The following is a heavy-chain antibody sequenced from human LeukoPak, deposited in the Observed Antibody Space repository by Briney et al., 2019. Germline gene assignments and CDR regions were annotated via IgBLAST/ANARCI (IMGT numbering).Heavy chain of an antibody. D-gene: IGHD4-23*01. CDR2: ISSNSSYI. CDR3: ARDASDGGNSRSYYYYYYMDV. J-gene: IGHJ6*03. V-gene: IGHV3-21*01. Sequence: GGSLRLSCAASGFTFSSYSMNWVRQAPGKGLEWVSSISSNSSYIYYADSVKGRFTISRDNAKNSLYLQMNSLRAEDTAVYYCARDASDGGNSRSYYYYYYMDVWGKGTTVTVSS. CDR1: GFTFSSYS.